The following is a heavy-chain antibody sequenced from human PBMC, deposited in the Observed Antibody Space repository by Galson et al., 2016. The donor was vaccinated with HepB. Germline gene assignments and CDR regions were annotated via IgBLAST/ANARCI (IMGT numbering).Heavy chain of an antibody. V-gene: IGHV3-11*06. CDR1: GFTFSEYY. CDR2: ISGHLIYT. J-gene: IGHJ4*02. CDR3: ARDYRDYDYNPRY. Sequence: SLRLSCAASGFTFSEYYMSWIRQAPGKGLEWISYISGHLIYTKYADSVKGRFTISRDNAKNSLYLQMNSLRPEDTAVYYCARDYRDYDYNPRYWGQGTLVIVAS. D-gene: IGHD4-17*01.